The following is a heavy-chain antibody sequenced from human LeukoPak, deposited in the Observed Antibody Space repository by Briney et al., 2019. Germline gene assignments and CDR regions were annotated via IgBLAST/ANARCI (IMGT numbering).Heavy chain of an antibody. CDR3: TGQPNYGDYPN. D-gene: IGHD4-17*01. V-gene: IGHV3-73*01. Sequence: PGGSLRLSCAASGFTFSGSTMHWVRQASGKGLEWVGRIRNKANSYATAYAESVKGRFTISRDDSKNTVYLQMNSLKTEDTAVYYCTGQPNYGDYPNRGQGALVTVSS. CDR2: IRNKANSYAT. J-gene: IGHJ4*02. CDR1: GFTFSGST.